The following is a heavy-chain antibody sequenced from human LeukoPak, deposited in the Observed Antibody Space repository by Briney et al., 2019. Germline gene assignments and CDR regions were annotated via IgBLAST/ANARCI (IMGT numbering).Heavy chain of an antibody. CDR1: GYTFTSYS. J-gene: IGHJ4*02. CDR2: INANTGNP. D-gene: IGHD5-12*01. CDR3: ARDDATIRFAY. Sequence: GASVKVSCKASGYTFTSYSMNWVRQAPGQGLEWMGWINANTGNPTYAQGFTGRFVFSWDTSVSTAYLQISSLKAEGTAVYYCARDDATIRFAYWGQGTLVTVSS. V-gene: IGHV7-4-1*02.